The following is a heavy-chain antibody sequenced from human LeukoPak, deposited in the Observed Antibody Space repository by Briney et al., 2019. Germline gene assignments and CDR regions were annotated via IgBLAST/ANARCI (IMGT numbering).Heavy chain of an antibody. D-gene: IGHD3-16*01. CDR2: IYSGGST. V-gene: IGHV3-66*01. Sequence: GGSLRLSCVGSGLTVSSNYMSWVRLAPGKGLEWVSVIYSGGSTYYGDSVKGRFTISRDNSKNTLYLQMNSLRVEDTAVYYCARSFGVTVATYFDYWGQGTLVTVSS. CDR3: ARSFGVTVATYFDY. CDR1: GLTVSSNY. J-gene: IGHJ4*02.